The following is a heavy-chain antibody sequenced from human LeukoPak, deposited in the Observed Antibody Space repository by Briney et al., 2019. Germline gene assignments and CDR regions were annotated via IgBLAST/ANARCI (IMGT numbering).Heavy chain of an antibody. CDR2: IYHSGTT. Sequence: PSETLSLTCTVSGYSINIGYYWGWIRQPPGKGLEWIGSIYHSGTTYYNPSLKSRVTISVDTSKNQFSLKLSSVTAADTAVYYCARVSTVTTSGWFDPWGQGTLVTVSS. J-gene: IGHJ5*02. CDR3: ARVSTVTTSGWFDP. V-gene: IGHV4-38-2*02. CDR1: GYSINIGYY. D-gene: IGHD4-11*01.